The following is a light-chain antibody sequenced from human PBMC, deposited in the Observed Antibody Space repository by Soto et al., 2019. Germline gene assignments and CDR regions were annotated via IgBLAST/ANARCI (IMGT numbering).Light chain of an antibody. V-gene: IGKV3-15*01. CDR3: QQYNNWPRT. CDR1: QSVGHN. Sequence: DIVMTQSPVTLSESPGDRATLSCRASQSVGHNLAWFQQKPGQAPRLLIYGASAGATGIPDRFSGSGFGTEFTLTISSLQSEDLAVYYCQQYNNWPRTFGQGTKVEMK. J-gene: IGKJ1*01. CDR2: GAS.